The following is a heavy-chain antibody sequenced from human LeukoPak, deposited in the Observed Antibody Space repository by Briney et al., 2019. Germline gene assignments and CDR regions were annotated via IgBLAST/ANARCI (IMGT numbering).Heavy chain of an antibody. CDR3: ARESVDTSLIHVDY. Sequence: SGGSLILSCAASGFTFSSYAISWVRQAPGKGLEWVSAISRSGDTTHYADSVKGRFTISRDNSKNTLYLQMSILRAEDTAVYYCARESVDTSLIHVDYWGQGTLVTVSS. CDR1: GFTFSSYA. CDR2: ISRSGDTT. J-gene: IGHJ4*02. D-gene: IGHD5-18*01. V-gene: IGHV3-23*01.